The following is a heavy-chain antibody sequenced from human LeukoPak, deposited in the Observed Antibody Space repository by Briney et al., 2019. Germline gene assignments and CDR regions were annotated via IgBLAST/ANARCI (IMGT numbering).Heavy chain of an antibody. CDR1: GFSMSNDW. CDR2: VKSKARGYTT. Sequence: GGSLRLSCAASGFSMSNDWMSGVLQAPGKGLEWVGRVKSKARGYTTDYAAPVKGRFTISRDDSKNTLYLQMNSLKIEDTAVYYCTLIQGWGSGSYYLDYWGQGTLVTVSS. CDR3: TLIQGWGSGSYYLDY. V-gene: IGHV3-15*01. J-gene: IGHJ4*02. D-gene: IGHD3-10*01.